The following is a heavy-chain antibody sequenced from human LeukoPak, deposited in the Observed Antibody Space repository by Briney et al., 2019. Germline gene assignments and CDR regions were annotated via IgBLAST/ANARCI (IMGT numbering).Heavy chain of an antibody. CDR2: VYYSGTT. CDR1: GVSISSGGYY. CDR3: AGGRYDILTGYFRFDY. V-gene: IGHV4-31*03. D-gene: IGHD3-9*01. Sequence: SETLSLTCTVSGVSISSGGYYWNWIRQHPVKGLESIGHVYYSGTTYYNPSLKSRVTILKDMSQNQFSLKLHSVTVTDTAVYFCAGGRYDILTGYFRFDYWGQGTLVTVSS. J-gene: IGHJ4*02.